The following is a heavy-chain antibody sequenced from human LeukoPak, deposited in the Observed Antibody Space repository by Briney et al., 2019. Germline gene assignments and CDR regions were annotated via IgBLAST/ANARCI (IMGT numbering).Heavy chain of an antibody. CDR1: GYTFTGHY. CDR3: ARTLYIAAAPGGFDY. J-gene: IGHJ4*02. CDR2: INPKNAGT. D-gene: IGHD6-13*01. V-gene: IGHV1-2*02. Sequence: GASVKVSCKASGYTFTGHYIRWVRQAPGQGLEWMGWINPKNAGTNYAQKFQGRVTMTRDTSTGAAYMELSRLRSDDSAVYYCARTLYIAAAPGGFDYWGQGTLVAVSS.